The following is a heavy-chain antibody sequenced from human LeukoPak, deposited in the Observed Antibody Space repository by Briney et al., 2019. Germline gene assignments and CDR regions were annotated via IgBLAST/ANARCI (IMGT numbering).Heavy chain of an antibody. Sequence: GGSLRLSCAASGFTFSNAWMSWVRQAPGKGLEWVGRIKSETDGGTTDYAAPVKGRFVISRDDSKNTLYLQMNSLRTEDTAVYYCTGSGKFSTSWFVPWGQGTLVTVSS. J-gene: IGHJ5*02. CDR2: IKSETDGGTT. D-gene: IGHD3-10*01. V-gene: IGHV3-15*01. CDR3: TGSGKFSTSWFVP. CDR1: GFTFSNAW.